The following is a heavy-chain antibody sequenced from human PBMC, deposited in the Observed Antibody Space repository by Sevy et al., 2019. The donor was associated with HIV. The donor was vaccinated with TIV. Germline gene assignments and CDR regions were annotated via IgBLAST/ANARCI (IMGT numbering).Heavy chain of an antibody. CDR1: GYTFTSYD. J-gene: IGHJ6*03. V-gene: IGHV1-8*03. D-gene: IGHD3-10*01. CDR3: ARGAHPITVVRGVIHFYYYYMDV. CDR2: MNPNSGNT. Sequence: ASVKVSCKASGYTFTSYDINWVRQATGQGLEWMGWMNPNSGNTGYAQKFQGRVTITRNTSISTAYMELSSLRSEDTAVYYCARGAHPITVVRGVIHFYYYYMDVWGKGTTVTVSS.